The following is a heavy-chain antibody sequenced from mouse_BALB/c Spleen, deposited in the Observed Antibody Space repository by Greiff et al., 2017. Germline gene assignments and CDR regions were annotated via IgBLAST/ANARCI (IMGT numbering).Heavy chain of an antibody. V-gene: IGHV2-6-7*01. CDR1: GFSLTGYG. D-gene: IGHD1-1*01. CDR2: IWGDGST. Sequence: VQLVESGPGLVAPSQSLSITCTVSGFSLTGYGVNWVRQPPGKGLEWLGMIWGDGSTDYNSALKSRLSISKDNSKSQVFLKMNSLQTDDTARYYCARGPYYYGSSSYWYFDVWGAGTTVTVSS. CDR3: ARGPYYYGSSSYWYFDV. J-gene: IGHJ1*01.